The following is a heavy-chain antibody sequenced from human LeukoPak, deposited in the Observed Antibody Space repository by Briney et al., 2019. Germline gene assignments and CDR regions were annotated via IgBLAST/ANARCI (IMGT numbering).Heavy chain of an antibody. Sequence: ASVKVSCKASGYTFTGYYMHWVRQAPGQGLEWMGWINPNSGGTNYAQKFQGRVTMTRDTSISTAYMELSSLRSEDTAVYYCATDYNNAFDYWGQGTLVTVSS. D-gene: IGHD4-11*01. CDR2: INPNSGGT. J-gene: IGHJ4*02. CDR1: GYTFTGYY. V-gene: IGHV1-2*02. CDR3: ATDYNNAFDY.